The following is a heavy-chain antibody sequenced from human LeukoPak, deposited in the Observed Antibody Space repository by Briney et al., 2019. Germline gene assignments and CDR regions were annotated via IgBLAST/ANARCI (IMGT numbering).Heavy chain of an antibody. D-gene: IGHD3-10*01. V-gene: IGHV3-23*01. CDR2: LSGSGGGT. CDR3: AKRGVVIRVFLVGFHKEAYYFDS. J-gene: IGHJ4*02. CDR1: GLTLSNYG. Sequence: GGSLRLSCAVSGLTLSNYGMSWVRQAPGKGLEWVAGLSGSGGGTNYADSVQGRFTIPRDNPDNTLHRQMNSLRAEDTAVYFCAKRGVVIRVFLVGFHKEAYYFDSWGQGALVTVSS.